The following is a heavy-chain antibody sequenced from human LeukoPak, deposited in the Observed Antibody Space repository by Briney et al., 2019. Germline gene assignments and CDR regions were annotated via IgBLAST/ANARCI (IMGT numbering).Heavy chain of an antibody. J-gene: IGHJ3*02. D-gene: IGHD2-15*01. CDR2: IYDSGST. Sequence: SETLSLTCTVSGASIRSGDYYWSWIRQPPGKGLEWIGYIYDSGSTYYNPSLKSRITISVDTSENRFSLKLSSVTATDAAVYYCARDCSGGSCYGAFDIWGQGTMVTVSS. CDR1: GASIRSGDYY. CDR3: ARDCSGGSCYGAFDI. V-gene: IGHV4-30-4*01.